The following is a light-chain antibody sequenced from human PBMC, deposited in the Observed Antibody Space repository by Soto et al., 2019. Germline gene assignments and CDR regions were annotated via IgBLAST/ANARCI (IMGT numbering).Light chain of an antibody. CDR1: SSNLGAGYD. Sequence: QSVLTQPPSVSGAPGQRVTIPCTGNSSNLGAGYDVHWYQQLPGTAPKLVIYGNRNRPSGVPERFSGSKSVTSASLAITGLQAEDEGDYYCQAYDYSLTASVFVGGTKLTVL. V-gene: IGLV1-40*01. CDR3: QAYDYSLTASV. J-gene: IGLJ3*02. CDR2: GNR.